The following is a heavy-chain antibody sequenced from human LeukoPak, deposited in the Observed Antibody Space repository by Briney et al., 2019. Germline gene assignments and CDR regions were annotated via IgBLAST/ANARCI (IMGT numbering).Heavy chain of an antibody. Sequence: ASVKVSCKASGYTFTSYYMHWVRQAPGQGLEWMGIINPSGGSTSYAQKFQGRVTMTRDTSTSTVYMELSSLRSEGTAVYYCARDRDAIFGVVGPHDYWGQGTLVTVSS. CDR2: INPSGGST. D-gene: IGHD3-3*01. CDR3: ARDRDAIFGVVGPHDY. J-gene: IGHJ4*02. CDR1: GYTFTSYY. V-gene: IGHV1-46*01.